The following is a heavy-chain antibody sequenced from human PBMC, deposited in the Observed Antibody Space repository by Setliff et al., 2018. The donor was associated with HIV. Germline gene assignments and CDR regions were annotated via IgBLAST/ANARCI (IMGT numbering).Heavy chain of an antibody. J-gene: IGHJ5*02. D-gene: IGHD1-1*01. CDR3: ARGTTNWYEFMNWFDP. V-gene: IGHV4-39*01. Sequence: PSETLSLTCTVSGGSISSSTYYWGWIRQPPGKGLEWIGTIYTTGSTYYSPSLKSRVTISVDTSKNQFSLKLTSVTVADTAVYYCARGTTNWYEFMNWFDPWGQGTLVTVSS. CDR1: GGSISSSTYY. CDR2: IYTTGST.